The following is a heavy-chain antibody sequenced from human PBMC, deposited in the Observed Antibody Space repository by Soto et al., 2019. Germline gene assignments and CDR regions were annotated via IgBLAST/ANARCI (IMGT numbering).Heavy chain of an antibody. J-gene: IGHJ5*02. CDR1: GYTFINYG. CDR3: ARDWEDIRHINCFEP. V-gene: IGHV1-18*01. CDR2: ISGYDGRT. D-gene: IGHD1-26*01. Sequence: QLVQSGVEVKKPGASVRVSCKASGYTFINYGISWVRQAPGQGLEWMGWISGYDGRTNYAQRFQGRVTMTTDTSTNTAYMELTSLTSDDTAVYYFARDWEDIRHINCFEPWGQGTLVTVSS.